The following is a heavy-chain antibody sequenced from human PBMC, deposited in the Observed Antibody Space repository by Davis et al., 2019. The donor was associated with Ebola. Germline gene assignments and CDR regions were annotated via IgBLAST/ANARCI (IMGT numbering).Heavy chain of an antibody. Sequence: PGGSLRLSCAASGFTFSSYAMSWVRQAPGKGLEWVSAISGSGGSTYYADSVKGRFTISRDNSKNTLYLQMNSLRAEDTAVYYCAKNRAADAALPHYYYGMDVWGQGTTVTVSS. V-gene: IGHV3-23*01. D-gene: IGHD6-25*01. CDR1: GFTFSSYA. CDR2: ISGSGGST. CDR3: AKNRAADAALPHYYYGMDV. J-gene: IGHJ6*02.